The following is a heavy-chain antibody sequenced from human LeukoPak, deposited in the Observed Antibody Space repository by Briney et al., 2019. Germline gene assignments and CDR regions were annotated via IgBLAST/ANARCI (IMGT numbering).Heavy chain of an antibody. CDR2: IIPFLGIA. CDR3: ARVTDYYDSSGYSNWFDP. D-gene: IGHD3-22*01. J-gene: IGHJ5*02. CDR1: GGTFSSYT. Sequence: SVKVSCKASGGTFSSYTISWVRQAPGQGLAWMGRIIPFLGIANYAQKFQGRVTITADKSTSTAYMELSSLRSEDTAVYYCARVTDYYDSSGYSNWFDPWGQGTLVTVSS. V-gene: IGHV1-69*02.